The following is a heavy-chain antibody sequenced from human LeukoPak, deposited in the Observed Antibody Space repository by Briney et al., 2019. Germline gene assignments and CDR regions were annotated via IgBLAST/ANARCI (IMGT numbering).Heavy chain of an antibody. V-gene: IGHV4-61*01. CDR1: GGSVSSGSYY. D-gene: IGHD5-24*01. J-gene: IGHJ6*02. CDR3: ARATKPPPGYYYGMDV. Sequence: SETLSLTCTVSGGSVSSGSYYWSWIRQPPGKGLEWIGYIYYSGSTNYNPSLKSRVTISVDTSKNQFSLKLSSVTAADTAVYYCARATKPPPGYYYGMDVWGQGTTVTVSS. CDR2: IYYSGST.